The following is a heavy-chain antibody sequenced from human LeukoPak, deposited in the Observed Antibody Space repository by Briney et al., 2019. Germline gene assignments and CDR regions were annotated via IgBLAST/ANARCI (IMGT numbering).Heavy chain of an antibody. CDR2: ISGSGGTT. J-gene: IGHJ3*02. CDR1: GFTFSSYG. CDR3: VKVDGYSSDAFDM. D-gene: IGHD5-24*01. V-gene: IGHV3-23*01. Sequence: GGSLRLSCAASGFTFSSYGMSWVRQAAGKGMEWVSAISGSGGTTYYADSVKGRFTVSKDNSKTTLYLQMNSLSAEDTAVYYCVKVDGYSSDAFDMWGQGTMVTVSS.